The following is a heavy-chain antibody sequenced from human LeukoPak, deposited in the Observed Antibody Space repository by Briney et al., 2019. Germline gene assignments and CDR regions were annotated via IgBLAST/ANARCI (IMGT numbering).Heavy chain of an antibody. CDR1: GVTFSSYV. CDR3: VQEGPRCLAFDI. J-gene: IGHJ3*02. Sequence: GGSLRLSCEASGVTFSSYVMSCVRQAPGKGPEWVSGISGSGGGTYYAASVKGRFAISRENSKNTLYLQMNSLRAEDTAVYYYVQEGPRCLAFDIWGQGTKVTVSS. CDR2: ISGSGGGT. D-gene: IGHD5/OR15-5a*01. V-gene: IGHV3-23*01.